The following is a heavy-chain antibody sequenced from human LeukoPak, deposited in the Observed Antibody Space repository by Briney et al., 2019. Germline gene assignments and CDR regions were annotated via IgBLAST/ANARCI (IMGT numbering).Heavy chain of an antibody. Sequence: SVKVSCKASGGTFSSYAISWVRQAPGQGLEWMGGIIPIFGTANYAQKFQGRVTITADESTSTAYMELSSLRSEDTAVYYCARRNYGYQYYFDYWGQGTLVTVSS. D-gene: IGHD1-7*01. CDR2: IIPIFGTA. CDR1: GGTFSSYA. V-gene: IGHV1-69*13. J-gene: IGHJ4*02. CDR3: ARRNYGYQYYFDY.